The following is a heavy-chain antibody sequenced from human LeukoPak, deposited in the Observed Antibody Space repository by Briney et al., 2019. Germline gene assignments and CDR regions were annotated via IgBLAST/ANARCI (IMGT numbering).Heavy chain of an antibody. CDR2: IFFNRRP. J-gene: IGHJ4*02. V-gene: IGHV4-39*07. CDR3: ARASWGGYDYFDF. CDR1: GCSISSNTYY. Sequence: SETLSLTCSVSGCSISSNTYYWGWVRQSPGKGLEWIATIFFNRRPYYNPSLQSRVTISIDTAKNQFSLRLTSVTAADTAVYYCARASWGGYDYFDFWGLGALVTVSS. D-gene: IGHD5-12*01.